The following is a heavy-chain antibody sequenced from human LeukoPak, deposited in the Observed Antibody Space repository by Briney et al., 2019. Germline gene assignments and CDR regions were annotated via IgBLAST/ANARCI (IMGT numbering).Heavy chain of an antibody. V-gene: IGHV3-11*01. D-gene: IGHD6-13*01. Sequence: GGSLRLSCAASGFTFSDYYMSWIRQAPGKGLEWVSYISSSGSTKYYADSVKGRFTISRDNAKNSLYLQMNSLRAEDTAVYYCARSLRKQPADFDYWGQGTLVTVSS. CDR2: ISSSGSTK. CDR1: GFTFSDYY. J-gene: IGHJ4*02. CDR3: ARSLRKQPADFDY.